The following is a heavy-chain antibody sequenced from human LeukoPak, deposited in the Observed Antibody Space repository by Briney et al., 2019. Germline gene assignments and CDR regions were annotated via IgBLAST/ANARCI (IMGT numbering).Heavy chain of an antibody. CDR1: GFTFNNYA. J-gene: IGHJ6*03. CDR2: ISGSGDNT. V-gene: IGHV3-23*01. CDR3: AKDIVATYYYYYMDV. Sequence: GGSLRLSCAASGFTFNNYAMIWVRQAPGKGLEWVSTISGSGDNTYSADSVRGRFTISRDNSKNTLYLQMNSLRAEDTALYYCAKDIVATYYYYYMDVWGKGTTVTVSS. D-gene: IGHD5-12*01.